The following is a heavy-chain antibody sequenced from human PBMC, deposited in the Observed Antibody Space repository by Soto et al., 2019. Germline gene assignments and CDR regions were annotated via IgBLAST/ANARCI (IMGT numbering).Heavy chain of an antibody. CDR1: GLTFSSYA. V-gene: IGHV3-23*01. CDR2: IRGSGIST. D-gene: IGHD4-17*01. J-gene: IGHJ2*01. CDR3: AKDPGDYWYFDL. Sequence: EVQLLESGGGLVQPGGSRRLSCAASGLTFSSYALSWVRQAPGKGLEWVSAIRGSGISTYYADSVKGRFTISRDNSKNTLYLQMNSLRAEDTALYYCAKDPGDYWYFDLWGRGTLVTVSS.